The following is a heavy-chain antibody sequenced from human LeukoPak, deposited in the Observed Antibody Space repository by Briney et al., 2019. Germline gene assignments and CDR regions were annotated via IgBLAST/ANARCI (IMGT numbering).Heavy chain of an antibody. J-gene: IGHJ4*02. CDR2: INHSGST. V-gene: IGHV4-34*01. Sequence: PSETLSLTCAVYGGSFSDYYWTWIRQPPGKGLEWIGEINHSGSTNHNPSLKSRVTISVDTSKNQFSLKLRSVTAADTAVYYCARRYSGGGCYNYRGQGTLITVSS. CDR3: ARRYSGGGCYNY. CDR1: GGSFSDYY. D-gene: IGHD2-21*02.